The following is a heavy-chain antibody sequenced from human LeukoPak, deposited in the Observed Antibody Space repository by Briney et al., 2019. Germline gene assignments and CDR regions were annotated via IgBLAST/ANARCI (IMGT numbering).Heavy chain of an antibody. D-gene: IGHD3-22*01. V-gene: IGHV4-59*01. J-gene: IGHJ5*02. CDR1: GGSISSYY. Sequence: SETLSLACTVSGGSISSYYWSWIRQPPGKGLEWIGYIYYTGSTNYNPSLKRRVTISVDTSKNQFSLKLSSVTAADTAVYYCARDRSGYSRWFDPWGQGTLVTVSS. CDR2: IYYTGST. CDR3: ARDRSGYSRWFDP.